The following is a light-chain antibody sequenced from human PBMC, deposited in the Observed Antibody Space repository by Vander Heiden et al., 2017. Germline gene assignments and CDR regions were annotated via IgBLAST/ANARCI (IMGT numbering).Light chain of an antibody. CDR2: GAS. CDR1: QSVTSN. V-gene: IGKV3-15*01. CDR3: QQYNNLPRT. J-gene: IGKJ1*01. Sequence: EIVMTQSPATLSVSPGDRVTLSCRASQSVTSNLAWYQQKPGQAPRLLIYGASTRATCIPARFSGSGSGTEFTLTISSLQSEDCAVYYCQQYNNLPRTFGQGTKVEIK.